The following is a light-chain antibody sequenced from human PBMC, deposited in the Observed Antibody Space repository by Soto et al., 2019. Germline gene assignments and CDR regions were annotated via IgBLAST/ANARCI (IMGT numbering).Light chain of an antibody. Sequence: IVMTQSPVTLSVSPGERVTLSCRASETVRTNLAWFQQKPGQTPRLLIYDSTNRAAGIPARFSGSRSGTYFTLTISSVEPEDFAMYYCHQRNQFGQGTRLEIK. CDR2: DST. CDR1: ETVRTN. CDR3: HQRNQ. J-gene: IGKJ5*01. V-gene: IGKV3D-11*03.